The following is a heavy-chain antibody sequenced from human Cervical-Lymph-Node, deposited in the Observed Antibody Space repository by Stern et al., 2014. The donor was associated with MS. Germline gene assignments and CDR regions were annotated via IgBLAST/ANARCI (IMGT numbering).Heavy chain of an antibody. J-gene: IGHJ3*01. CDR1: GCSLSTSGVG. V-gene: IGHV2-5*02. Sequence: QITLKESGPTLVKPTQTLTLTCTFSGCSLSTSGVGVGWIRQPPGKALERLALLYWDDDKHYNPSLKSRLTITNDTSKNQVVLTMTNMDPVDTATYFCAHQSLRSIAFDFWGQGTVVIVSS. CDR3: AHQSLRSIAFDF. CDR2: LYWDDDK. D-gene: IGHD3-3*01.